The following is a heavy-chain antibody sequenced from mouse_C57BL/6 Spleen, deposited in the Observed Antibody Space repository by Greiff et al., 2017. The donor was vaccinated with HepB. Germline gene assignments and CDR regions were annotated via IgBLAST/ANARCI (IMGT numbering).Heavy chain of an antibody. J-gene: IGHJ1*03. D-gene: IGHD1-1*01. Sequence: QVQLQQSGAELVRPGASVKLSCKASGYTFTDYYINWVKQRPGQGLEWIARIYPGSGNTYYNEKFKGKATLTAEKSSSTAYMQLSSLTSEDSAVYFCVYGSRPPYWYFDVWGTGTTVTVSS. V-gene: IGHV1-76*01. CDR3: VYGSRPPYWYFDV. CDR1: GYTFTDYY. CDR2: IYPGSGNT.